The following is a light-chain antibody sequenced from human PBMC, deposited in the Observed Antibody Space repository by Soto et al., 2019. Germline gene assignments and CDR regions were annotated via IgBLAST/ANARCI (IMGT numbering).Light chain of an antibody. CDR3: QSYDISLSGVV. CDR2: GNS. V-gene: IGLV1-40*01. CDR1: SSNIGAGYD. J-gene: IGLJ2*01. Sequence: QSVLTQPPSVSGAPGQRVTISCTGSSSNIGAGYDVHWYQQLPGTAPKLLIYGNSNRPSGVPDRFSGSTSGTSASLAITGLQAEDEADYYCQSYDISLSGVVFGGGTKLTVL.